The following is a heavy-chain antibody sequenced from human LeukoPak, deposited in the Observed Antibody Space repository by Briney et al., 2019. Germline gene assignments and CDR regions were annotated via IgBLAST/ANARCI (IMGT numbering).Heavy chain of an antibody. CDR3: ARAPSEIGGYYPEYFRH. CDR1: GFTLSSYW. V-gene: IGHV3-74*01. CDR2: IKSDGRT. J-gene: IGHJ1*01. Sequence: GGSLRLSCAASGFTLSSYWMHWVRQAPGKGLVWVSRIKSDGRTNYADSVKGRFTISRDNAKNTVSLQMNSLRAEDSGVYYCARAPSEIGGYYPEYFRHWGQGTLVIVSS. D-gene: IGHD3-22*01.